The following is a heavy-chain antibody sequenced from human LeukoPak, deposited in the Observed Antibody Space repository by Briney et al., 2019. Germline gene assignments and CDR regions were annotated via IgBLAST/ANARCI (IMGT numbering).Heavy chain of an antibody. J-gene: IGHJ4*02. V-gene: IGHV4-59*09. CDR3: ARGAAYDYAYFDY. D-gene: IGHD3-10*01. Sequence: SRVTISVDTSKNQFSLKLSSVTAADTDVYYCARGAAYDYAYFDYWRQGTLVTVSS.